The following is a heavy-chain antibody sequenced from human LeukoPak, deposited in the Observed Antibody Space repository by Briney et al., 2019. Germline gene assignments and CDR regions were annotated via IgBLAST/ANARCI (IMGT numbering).Heavy chain of an antibody. CDR1: GFTFRSYE. Sequence: GGSLRLSCVASGFTFRSYEMNWVRQAPGKGLDWLSFISSSGDTIYYADSVKGRFTISRDNAKNSLYLQMSSLRAEDTAVYYCAKGGVRGLDHWGRGTLVTVSS. J-gene: IGHJ4*02. CDR2: ISSSGDTI. D-gene: IGHD3-10*01. V-gene: IGHV3-48*03. CDR3: AKGGVRGLDH.